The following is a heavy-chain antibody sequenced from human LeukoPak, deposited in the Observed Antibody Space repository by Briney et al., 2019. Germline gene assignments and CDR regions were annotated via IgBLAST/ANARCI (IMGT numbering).Heavy chain of an antibody. CDR1: GYTFTSYG. CDR2: ISAYNGNT. V-gene: IGHV1-18*01. Sequence: ASVKVSCKASGYTFTSYGISWVRQAPGQGLEWMGWISAYNGNTNYAQKLQGRVTMTTDTSTSTAYMELRSLRSDDTAVYYCARDTIAAAERNWFDPWGQGTLVTVSS. D-gene: IGHD6-13*01. J-gene: IGHJ5*02. CDR3: ARDTIAAAERNWFDP.